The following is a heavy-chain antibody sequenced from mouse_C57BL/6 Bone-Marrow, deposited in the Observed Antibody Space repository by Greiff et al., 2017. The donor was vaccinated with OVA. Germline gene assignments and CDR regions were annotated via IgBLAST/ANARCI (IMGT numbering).Heavy chain of an antibody. J-gene: IGHJ2*01. D-gene: IGHD1-1*02. CDR2: ISSGSSTI. CDR3: ARSYGHFDY. V-gene: IGHV5-17*01. Sequence: EVQVVESGGGLVKPGGSLKLSCAASGFTFSDYGMHWVRQAPEKGLEWVAYISSGSSTIYYADTVKGRFTISRDNAKNTLFLQMTSLRSEDTAMYYCARSYGHFDYWGQGTTLTVSS. CDR1: GFTFSDYG.